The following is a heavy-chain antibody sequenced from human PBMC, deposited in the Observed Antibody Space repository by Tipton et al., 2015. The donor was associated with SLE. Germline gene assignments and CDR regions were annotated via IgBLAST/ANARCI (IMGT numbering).Heavy chain of an antibody. Sequence: QVQLVQSGAEVKKPGESLKISCKGSGYTFTSYGISWVRQAPGQGLEWMGWISAYNGNTNYAQKLQGRVTMTTDTSTSTAYMELRSLRSDDTAVYYCARPRPFAGCSGGSCYHYFDYWGQGTLVTVSS. V-gene: IGHV1-18*01. CDR1: GYTFTSYG. CDR2: ISAYNGNT. D-gene: IGHD2-15*01. CDR3: ARPRPFAGCSGGSCYHYFDY. J-gene: IGHJ4*02.